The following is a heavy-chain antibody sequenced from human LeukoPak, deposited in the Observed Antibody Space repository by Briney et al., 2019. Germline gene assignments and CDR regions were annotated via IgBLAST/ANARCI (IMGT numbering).Heavy chain of an antibody. J-gene: IGHJ4*02. Sequence: PGRSLRLSCAASGFTFDDYAMHWVRQAPGKGLELVSGIRWNSGSIGYADSVKGRFTISRDNAKNSLYLQMNSLRAEDTALYYCAQDAAYDILTGYYRDWGQGTLVTVSS. D-gene: IGHD3-9*01. CDR3: AQDAAYDILTGYYRD. CDR1: GFTFDDYA. V-gene: IGHV3-9*01. CDR2: IRWNSGSI.